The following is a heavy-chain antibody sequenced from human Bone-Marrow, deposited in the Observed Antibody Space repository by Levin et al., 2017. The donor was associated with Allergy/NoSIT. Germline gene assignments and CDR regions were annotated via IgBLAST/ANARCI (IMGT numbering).Heavy chain of an antibody. CDR1: GFTFSSYA. CDR3: ARDAVNRVAARRTGYYFDY. J-gene: IGHJ4*02. V-gene: IGHV3-30-3*01. CDR2: ISYDGSNK. D-gene: IGHD6-6*01. Sequence: QAGGSLRLSCAASGFTFSSYAMHWVRQAPGKGLEWVAVISYDGSNKYYADSVKGRFTISRDNSKNTLYLQMNSLRAEDTAVYYCARDAVNRVAARRTGYYFDYWGQGTLVTVSS.